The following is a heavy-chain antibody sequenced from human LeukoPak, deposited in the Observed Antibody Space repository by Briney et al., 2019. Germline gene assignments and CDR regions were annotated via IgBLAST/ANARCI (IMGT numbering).Heavy chain of an antibody. CDR3: ARSNHYYGSGSGDAFDI. D-gene: IGHD3-10*01. CDR2: IIPNNGDT. J-gene: IGHJ3*02. CDR1: GYTFTAYY. V-gene: IGHV1-2*02. Sequence: ASVKVSCKASGYTFTAYYMHWVRQAPGQGLEWMGWIIPNNGDTNYAQKVQGRVTMTRDTSISTAYMELSRLTSDDTAVYYCARSNHYYGSGSGDAFDIWGQGTMVTVSS.